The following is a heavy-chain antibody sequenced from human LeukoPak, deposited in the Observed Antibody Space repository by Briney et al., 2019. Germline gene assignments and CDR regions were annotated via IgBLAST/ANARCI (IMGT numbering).Heavy chain of an antibody. V-gene: IGHV3-23*01. CDR2: ISGSGGST. D-gene: IGHD2-2*02. CDR3: ARRSCSSTSCYRGYYYGSGSFYFDY. CDR1: GFTFSSYA. J-gene: IGHJ4*02. Sequence: PGGSLRLSCAASGFTFSSYAMSWVRQAPGKGLEWVSAISGSGGSTYYADSVKSRFTISRDNSKNTLYLQMNSLRAEDTAVYYCARRSCSSTSCYRGYYYGSGSFYFDYWGQGTLVTVSS.